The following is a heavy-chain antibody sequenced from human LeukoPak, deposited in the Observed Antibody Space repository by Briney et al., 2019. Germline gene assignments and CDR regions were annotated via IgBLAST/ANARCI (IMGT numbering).Heavy chain of an antibody. J-gene: IGHJ4*02. D-gene: IGHD2-15*01. CDR2: IYYSGST. CDR3: ATISGGSCYSDY. CDR1: GGSISSSSYY. Sequence: PSETLSLTCTVSGGSISSSSYYWGWIRQPPGKGLEWIGSIYYSGSTYYNPSLKSRVTISVDTSKNQFSLKLSSVTAADTAVYYCATISGGSCYSDYWGQGTLVTVPS. V-gene: IGHV4-39*07.